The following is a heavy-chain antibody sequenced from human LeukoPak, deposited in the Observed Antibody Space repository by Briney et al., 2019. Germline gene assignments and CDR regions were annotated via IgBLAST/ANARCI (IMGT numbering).Heavy chain of an antibody. CDR3: ARGPEYSSSSSGWFDP. Sequence: ASVKVSCKASGYTFTSYYMHWVRQAPGQGLEWMGIINPSGGSTSCAQKFQGRVTMTRDTSTSTVYMELSSLRSEDTAVYYCARGPEYSSSSSGWFDPWGQGTLVTVSS. CDR2: INPSGGST. D-gene: IGHD6-6*01. CDR1: GYTFTSYY. J-gene: IGHJ5*02. V-gene: IGHV1-46*01.